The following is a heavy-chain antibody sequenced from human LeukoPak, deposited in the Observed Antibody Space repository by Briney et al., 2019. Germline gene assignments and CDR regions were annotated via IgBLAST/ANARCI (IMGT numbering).Heavy chain of an antibody. Sequence: GGSLRLSCAASGFTFSSYGMHWVRQAPGKGLDWVAFIGYDGSNDHYADSVKGRFTISRDNAKNSLYLQMNSMRAEDTALYYCARVRDSYGSYYYMDVWGKGTTVTVPS. D-gene: IGHD5-18*01. CDR2: IGYDGSND. CDR3: ARVRDSYGSYYYMDV. J-gene: IGHJ6*03. V-gene: IGHV3-30*02. CDR1: GFTFSSYG.